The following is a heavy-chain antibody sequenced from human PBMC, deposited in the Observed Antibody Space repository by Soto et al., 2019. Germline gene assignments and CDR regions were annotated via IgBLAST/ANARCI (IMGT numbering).Heavy chain of an antibody. D-gene: IGHD2-15*01. CDR3: AKTPLSLYCSGGSCYYFDY. Sequence: GGSLRLSCAASGFTFSSYGMHWVRQAPGKGLEWVAVISYDGSNKYYADSVKGRFTISRDNSKNTLYLQMNSLRAEDTAVYYCAKTPLSLYCSGGSCYYFDYWGQGTLVTVSS. J-gene: IGHJ4*02. V-gene: IGHV3-30*18. CDR1: GFTFSSYG. CDR2: ISYDGSNK.